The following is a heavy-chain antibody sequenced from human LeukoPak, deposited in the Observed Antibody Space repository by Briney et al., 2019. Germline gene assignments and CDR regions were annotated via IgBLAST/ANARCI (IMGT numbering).Heavy chain of an antibody. Sequence: ASVKVSCKASGYTFTSYDINWVRQATGQGLEWMGWMNPNSGNTGYAQKFQGRVAMTRNTSITTAYMELSSLRSEDTAVYYCARGLGRTAMVTRGGVRFDYWGQGALVTVSS. V-gene: IGHV1-8*01. D-gene: IGHD5-18*01. CDR3: ARGLGRTAMVTRGGVRFDY. CDR1: GYTFTSYD. CDR2: MNPNSGNT. J-gene: IGHJ4*02.